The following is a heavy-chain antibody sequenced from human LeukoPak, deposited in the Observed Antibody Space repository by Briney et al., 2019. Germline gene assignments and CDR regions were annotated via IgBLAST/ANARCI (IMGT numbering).Heavy chain of an antibody. J-gene: IGHJ4*02. D-gene: IGHD6-19*01. V-gene: IGHV3-7*01. CDR1: GFTFSHYW. CDR2: IKQDGSEK. Sequence: GGSLRLSCAASGFTFSHYWMTWVRQAPGRGLEWMANIKQDGSEKYYVDSVKGRFTISRDNAKNSLYLQMNSLRADDTAVYYCARDLGYSSGWPLLYWGQGTLVTVSS. CDR3: ARDLGYSSGWPLLY.